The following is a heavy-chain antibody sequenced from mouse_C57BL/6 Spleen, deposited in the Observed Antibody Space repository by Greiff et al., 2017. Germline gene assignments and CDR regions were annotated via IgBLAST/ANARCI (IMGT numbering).Heavy chain of an antibody. CDR2: IRSKSNNYAT. CDR1: GFSFNTYA. J-gene: IGHJ4*01. Sequence: VQLKESGGGLVQPKGSLKLSCAASGFSFNTYAMNWVRQAPGKGLEWVARIRSKSNNYATYYADSVKDRFTISRDDSESMLYLQMNNLKTEDTAMYYCVREDYYAMDYWGQGTSVTVSS. V-gene: IGHV10-1*01. CDR3: VREDYYAMDY.